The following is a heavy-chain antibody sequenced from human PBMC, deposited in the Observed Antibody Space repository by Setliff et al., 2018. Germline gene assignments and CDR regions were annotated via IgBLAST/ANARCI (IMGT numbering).Heavy chain of an antibody. D-gene: IGHD6-19*01. J-gene: IGHJ6*03. CDR1: GGSISSYY. CDR2: IYIGGSA. CDR3: AREQWLDPPGYYYMGG. Sequence: SETLSLTCTVSGGSISSYYWSWIRQPAGKGLEWIGHIYIGGSANYNPSLKSRVTMSIDTSKNQFSLKLNSVTAADMAVYYCAREQWLDPPGYYYMGGWAKGSTVTVSS. V-gene: IGHV4-4*07.